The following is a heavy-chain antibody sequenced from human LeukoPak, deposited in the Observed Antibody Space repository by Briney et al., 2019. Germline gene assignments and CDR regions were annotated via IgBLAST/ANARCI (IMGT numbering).Heavy chain of an antibody. Sequence: GGSLRLSCAASGFTFANYAMSWVRQAPGKGLEFVSSISRSGDTTFYADSGKGRFTISRDNSKDTLYLQMDRLRADDAAVYYCAKSRLAAAGAASDYWGQGTLVTVSS. CDR1: GFTFANYA. CDR2: ISRSGDTT. D-gene: IGHD6-13*01. CDR3: AKSRLAAAGAASDY. V-gene: IGHV3-23*01. J-gene: IGHJ4*02.